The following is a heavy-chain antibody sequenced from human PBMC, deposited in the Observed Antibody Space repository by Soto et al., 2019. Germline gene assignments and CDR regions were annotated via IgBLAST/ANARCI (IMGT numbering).Heavy chain of an antibody. J-gene: IGHJ6*03. CDR2: INNSGST. Sequence: QVQLQQWGAGLLKPSETLSLTCAVYGGSFSGYYWSWIRQPPGKGLEWIGEINNSGSTNYNPSLKSRVTKSVATSKNQFSLKLSSVTAADTAVYYCARGSRDCSGGRCYFPYYYYYSMDVCGKGTTVTVSS. V-gene: IGHV4-34*01. CDR1: GGSFSGYY. D-gene: IGHD2-15*01. CDR3: ARGSRDCSGGRCYFPYYYYYSMDV.